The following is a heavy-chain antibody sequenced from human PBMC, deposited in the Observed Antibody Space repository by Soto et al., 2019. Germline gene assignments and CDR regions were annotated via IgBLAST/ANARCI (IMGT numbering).Heavy chain of an antibody. J-gene: IGHJ6*02. D-gene: IGHD3-3*01. CDR3: AKNGDFWSWGMDV. CDR2: ISANGQGI. V-gene: IGHV3-23*01. CDR1: GFTFSTYA. Sequence: GGSLRLSCAASGFTFSTYALSWVRQAPGKGLEWVSAISANGQGIYYADSVRGRFTISRDNSRNTLNLQMNSLRAEDTAVYYCAKNGDFWSWGMDVWGQGTTVTVSS.